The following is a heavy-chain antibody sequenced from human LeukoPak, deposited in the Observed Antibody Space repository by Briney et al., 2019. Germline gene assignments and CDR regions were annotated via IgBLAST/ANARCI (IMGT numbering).Heavy chain of an antibody. CDR2: VSRSSSYV. D-gene: IGHD6-13*01. CDR3: ARDEGSSSWYGGLDY. Sequence: GGSLRLSCAASGFTFSNYSMNWVRQAPGKGLEWVASVSRSSSYVYYADSVKGRFTISRDNTKNSLYLQMNSLRAEDTAVYYCARDEGSSSWYGGLDYWGQGALVTVSS. CDR1: GFTFSNYS. J-gene: IGHJ4*02. V-gene: IGHV3-21*06.